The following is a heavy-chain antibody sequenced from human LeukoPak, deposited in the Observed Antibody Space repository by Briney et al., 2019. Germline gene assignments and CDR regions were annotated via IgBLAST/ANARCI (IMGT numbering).Heavy chain of an antibody. CDR2: INHSGST. J-gene: IGHJ4*02. D-gene: IGHD3-9*01. Sequence: PSETLSLTCAVYGGSFSGYYWSWIRQPPGKGLEWIGEINHSGSTNYNPSLKSRVTISVDTSKNQFSLKLSSVTAADTAVYQCERGIRYFDWSFDYWGQGTLVTVSS. CDR3: ERGIRYFDWSFDY. V-gene: IGHV4-34*01. CDR1: GGSFSGYY.